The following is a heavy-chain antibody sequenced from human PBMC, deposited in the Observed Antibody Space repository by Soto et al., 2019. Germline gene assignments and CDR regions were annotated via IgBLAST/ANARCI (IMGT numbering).Heavy chain of an antibody. CDR1: GASLSGFY. V-gene: IGHV4-4*07. J-gene: IGHJ5*02. CDR3: VRDGTKTLRDWFDP. D-gene: IGHD1-1*01. CDR2: IYATGTT. Sequence: PSGTPSLPCTVSGASLSGFYWGWVRKSAGKGLEWIGRIYATGTTDYNPSLKSRVMMSVDTSKKQFSLKLRSVAAADTAVYYCVRDGTKTLRDWFDPWGQGISVTVSS.